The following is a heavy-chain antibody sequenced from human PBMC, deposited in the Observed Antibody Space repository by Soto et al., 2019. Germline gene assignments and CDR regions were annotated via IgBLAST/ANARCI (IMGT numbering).Heavy chain of an antibody. CDR3: ARVFSDYYYDSSGYYPFDY. V-gene: IGHV4-30-4*01. J-gene: IGHJ4*02. Sequence: SETLSLTCTVSGGSISSGDYYWSWIRQPPGKGLEWIGYIYYSGSTYYNPSLKSRVTISVDTSKNQFSLKLSSVTAADTAVYYCARVFSDYYYDSSGYYPFDYWGQGTLVTVSS. D-gene: IGHD3-22*01. CDR1: GGSISSGDYY. CDR2: IYYSGST.